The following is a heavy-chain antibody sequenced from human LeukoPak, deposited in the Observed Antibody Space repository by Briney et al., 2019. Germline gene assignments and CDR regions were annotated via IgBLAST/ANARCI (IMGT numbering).Heavy chain of an antibody. V-gene: IGHV3-30*01. CDR2: ISFDATKE. CDR1: GFTFSNYA. J-gene: IGHJ3*02. CDR3: ARFKVGSNTTQKNAFDI. D-gene: IGHD1-26*01. Sequence: GGSLRLSCAASGFTFSNYAMHWVRQAPGKGLEWVAVISFDATKEYFAKSVKGRFTISRDNSKSTLFLQMDSLSVEDTALYFCARFKVGSNTTQKNAFDIWGRGTVVTVSS.